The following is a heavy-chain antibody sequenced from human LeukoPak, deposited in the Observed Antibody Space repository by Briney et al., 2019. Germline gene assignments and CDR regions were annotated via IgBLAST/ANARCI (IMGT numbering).Heavy chain of an antibody. CDR3: ARQPGMTAKSWYFDL. CDR2: IHPGDSHT. J-gene: IGHJ2*01. D-gene: IGHD2-2*01. Sequence: GESLKISCEGSGYTFTKYWIGWVRQMPRKGPGGMGIIHPGDSHTWYSPSFQGQVTISADKSISMAYLQWSSLKASDTAMYFCARQPGMTAKSWYFDLWGRGTLVTVSS. V-gene: IGHV5-51*01. CDR1: GYTFTKYW.